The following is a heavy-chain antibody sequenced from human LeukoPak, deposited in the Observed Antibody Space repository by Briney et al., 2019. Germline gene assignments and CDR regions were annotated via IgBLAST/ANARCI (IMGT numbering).Heavy chain of an antibody. CDR3: ARGKEDYYYYYYMDV. CDR2: IYTSGST. V-gene: IGHV4-4*07. J-gene: IGHJ6*03. CDR1: GGSISSYY. Sequence: SETLSLTCTVSGGSISSYYWSWIRQPAGKGLEWIGRIYTSGSTNYNPSLKSRVTMPVDTSKNQFSLKLSSVTAADTAVYYCARGKEDYYYYYYMDVWGKGTTVTVSS.